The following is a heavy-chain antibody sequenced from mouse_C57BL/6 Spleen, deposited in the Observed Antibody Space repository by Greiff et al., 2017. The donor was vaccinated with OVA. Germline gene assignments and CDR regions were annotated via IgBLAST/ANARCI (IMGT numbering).Heavy chain of an antibody. CDR3: ARDGGGNPWFAY. CDR2: ISDGGSYT. V-gene: IGHV5-4*01. CDR1: GFTFSSYA. D-gene: IGHD2-1*01. Sequence: EVHLVESGGGLVKPGGSLKLSCAASGFTFSSYAMSWVRQTPEKRLEWVATISDGGSYTYYPDNVKGRFTISRDNAKNNLYLQMSHLKSEDTAMYYCARDGGGNPWFAYWGQGTLVTVSA. J-gene: IGHJ3*01.